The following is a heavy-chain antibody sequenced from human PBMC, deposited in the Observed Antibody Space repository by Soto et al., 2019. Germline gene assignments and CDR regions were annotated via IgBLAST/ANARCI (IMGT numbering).Heavy chain of an antibody. J-gene: IGHJ4*02. CDR2: IWYDGSNK. D-gene: IGHD3-10*01. V-gene: IGHV3-33*01. Sequence: QVQLVESGGGVVQPGRSLRLSCAASGFTFSSYGMHWVRQAPGKGLEWVAVIWYDGSNKYYADSVKGRFTISRDNSKNTLYLQMNSLRAEYTAVYYCARDSTALLSHFDYWGQGTLVTVSS. CDR1: GFTFSSYG. CDR3: ARDSTALLSHFDY.